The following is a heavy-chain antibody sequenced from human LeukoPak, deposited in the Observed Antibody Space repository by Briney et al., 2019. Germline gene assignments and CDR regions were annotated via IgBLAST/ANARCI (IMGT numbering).Heavy chain of an antibody. D-gene: IGHD6-19*01. Sequence: PGGSLRLSCAASGFIFSNYWMHWVRQAPGEELVWVSRMNTDGSTINYADYVKGRFTISRDNAKNTLYPQMNSLTTEDTAVYYCATAGKYRFDNWGQGILVTVSS. CDR1: GFIFSNYW. J-gene: IGHJ5*02. CDR2: MNTDGSTI. V-gene: IGHV3-74*01. CDR3: ATAGKYRFDN.